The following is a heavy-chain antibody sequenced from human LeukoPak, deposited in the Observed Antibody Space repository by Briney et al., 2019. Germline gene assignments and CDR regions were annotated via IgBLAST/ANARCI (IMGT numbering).Heavy chain of an antibody. Sequence: SQTLSLTCAVSGDSVSSNSAAWDWIRQSPSRGLEWLGRTYYRSKWYNNYAVSVKSRITINPDTSKNQFSLQLNSVTPEDTAVYYCARGLFTGGTYFGFWGQGTLVTVSS. CDR1: GDSVSSNSAA. CDR3: ARGLFTGGTYFGF. CDR2: TYYRSKWYN. D-gene: IGHD1-26*01. J-gene: IGHJ4*02. V-gene: IGHV6-1*01.